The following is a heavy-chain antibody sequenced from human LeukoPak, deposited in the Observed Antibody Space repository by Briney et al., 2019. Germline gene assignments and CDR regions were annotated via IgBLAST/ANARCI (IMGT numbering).Heavy chain of an antibody. CDR3: ARDLRHEKWELRDC. D-gene: IGHD1-26*01. J-gene: IGHJ4*02. V-gene: IGHV3-30*04. CDR1: GFAFTSYP. Sequence: GGSLRLSCVASGFAFTSYPMHWVRQAPGKGLEWLALISYDGSNKDYADSVEGRFTVSRDNSRNTLYLQMISLRAEDTAVYYCARDLRHEKWELRDCWGQGTLVTVSS. CDR2: ISYDGSNK.